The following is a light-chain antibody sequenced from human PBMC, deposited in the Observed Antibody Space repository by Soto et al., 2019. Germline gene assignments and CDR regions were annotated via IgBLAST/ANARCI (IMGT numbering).Light chain of an antibody. CDR3: VTWDDSRNVV. CDR1: NSNIGRNS. J-gene: IGLJ2*01. Sequence: QSVLTQPPSASGTPGQRVTISCSGGNSNIGRNSVNWYQQLPGTAPKLLIYSDNQRPSGVPDRFSGSKSGTSASLAISGLQSEVEADYYCVTWDDSRNVVFGGGTKLTVL. CDR2: SDN. V-gene: IGLV1-44*01.